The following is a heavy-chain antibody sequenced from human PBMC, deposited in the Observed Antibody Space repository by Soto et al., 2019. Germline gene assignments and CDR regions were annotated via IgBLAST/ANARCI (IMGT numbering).Heavy chain of an antibody. CDR3: ASNIYGYTFYEY. D-gene: IGHD5-18*01. CDR1: GGSISSGDYY. Sequence: PSETLSLTCTVSGGSISSGDYYWSWIRQPPGKGLEWIGYIYYSGSTYYNPSLKSRVTISVDTSKNQFSLKLSSVTAADTAVYYCASNIYGYTFYEYWGQGTLVTVSS. CDR2: IYYSGST. J-gene: IGHJ4*02. V-gene: IGHV4-30-4*01.